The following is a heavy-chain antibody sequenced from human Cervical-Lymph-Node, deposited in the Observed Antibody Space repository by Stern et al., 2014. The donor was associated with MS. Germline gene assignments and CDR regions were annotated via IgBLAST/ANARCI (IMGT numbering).Heavy chain of an antibody. CDR2: ITPIFNSA. J-gene: IGHJ6*01. D-gene: IGHD1-1*01. CDR1: GDTFTDYA. CDR3: AREVGSLAMDV. V-gene: IGHV1-69*06. Sequence: QVQLVESGAEVKKPGSSVKGSCKASGDTFTDYAISWVRQAPGQGPEWMGGITPIFNSADYAQQFQGRLTITADKSRSTAYMELSSLTSEDTAVYYCAREVGSLAMDVWGQGTTVIVSS.